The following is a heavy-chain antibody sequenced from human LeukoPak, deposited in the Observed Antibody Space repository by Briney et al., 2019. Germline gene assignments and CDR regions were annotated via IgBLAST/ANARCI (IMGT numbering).Heavy chain of an antibody. CDR3: AVGITILGVAASFDS. V-gene: IGHV4-34*01. J-gene: IGHJ4*02. Sequence: SETLSLTRAVYGASYNAYYWSWIRQPPGKGLEWIGDIDHRGTATYNPSHKSRLTISADASKNQFSLKLNSVTDADTAVYYCAVGITILGVAASFDSWGQGNLVIVSS. CDR2: IDHRGTA. CDR1: GASYNAYY. D-gene: IGHD3-3*01.